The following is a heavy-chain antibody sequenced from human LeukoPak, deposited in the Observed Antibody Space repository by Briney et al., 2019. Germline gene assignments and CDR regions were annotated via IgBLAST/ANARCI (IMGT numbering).Heavy chain of an antibody. D-gene: IGHD3-3*01. CDR1: GGSISSYY. Sequence: SETLSLTCTVSGGSISSYYWSGIRQPPGKELEWIGYIYYSGSTNYNPSLKSRVTISVDTSKNQFSLKLSSVTAADTAVYYCARENYDFWSGYYLSNWFDPWGQGTLVTVSS. J-gene: IGHJ5*02. CDR3: ARENYDFWSGYYLSNWFDP. V-gene: IGHV4-59*01. CDR2: IYYSGST.